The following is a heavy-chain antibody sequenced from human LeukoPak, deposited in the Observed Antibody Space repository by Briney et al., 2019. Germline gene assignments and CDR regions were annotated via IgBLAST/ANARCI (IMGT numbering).Heavy chain of an antibody. Sequence: PSETLSLTCTVSGGSISSYYWSWIRQPPGKGLEWIGYIYYSGSTNYNPSLKSRVTISVDTSKNQFSLKPSSVTAADTAVYYCARGDYGGSDYWGQGTLVTVSS. V-gene: IGHV4-59*01. CDR3: ARGDYGGSDY. CDR2: IYYSGST. J-gene: IGHJ4*02. CDR1: GGSISSYY. D-gene: IGHD4-23*01.